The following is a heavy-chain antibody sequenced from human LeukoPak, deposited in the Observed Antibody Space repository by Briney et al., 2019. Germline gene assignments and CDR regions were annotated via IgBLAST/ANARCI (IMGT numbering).Heavy chain of an antibody. J-gene: IGHJ4*02. CDR1: GDSITSYY. Sequence: PSETLSLTCTVSGDSITSYYWNWIRQTPGKGLEWIGYIYHSGSSNYNPSLKSRVTLSVDRSKNQFSLKLSSVTAADTAVYYCARVEYSSSSPFDYWGQGTLVTVSS. D-gene: IGHD6-6*01. CDR2: IYHSGSS. CDR3: ARVEYSSSSPFDY. V-gene: IGHV4-59*12.